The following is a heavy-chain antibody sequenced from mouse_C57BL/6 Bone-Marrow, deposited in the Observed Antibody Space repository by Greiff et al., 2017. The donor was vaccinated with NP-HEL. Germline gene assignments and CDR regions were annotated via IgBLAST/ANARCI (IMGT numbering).Heavy chain of an antibody. V-gene: IGHV5-9-1*02. J-gene: IGHJ3*01. Sequence: EVKLMESGEGLVKPGGSLKLSCAASGFTFSSYAMSWVRQTPEKRLEWVAYISSGGDYIYYADTVKGRFTISRDNARNTLYLQMSSLKSEDTAMYYCTRGTTVAPFAYWGQGTLVTVSA. CDR3: TRGTTVAPFAY. D-gene: IGHD1-1*01. CDR2: ISSGGDYI. CDR1: GFTFSSYA.